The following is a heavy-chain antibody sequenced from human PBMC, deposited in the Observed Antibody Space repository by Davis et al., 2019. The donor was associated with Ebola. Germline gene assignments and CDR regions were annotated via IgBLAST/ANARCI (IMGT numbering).Heavy chain of an antibody. CDR2: IYDQST. J-gene: IGHJ4*02. Sequence: PGGSLRLSCTASGFTVSSNHMSWVRQAPGKGLEWVSVIYDQSTAYADAVRGRFLISRDKSNNTLYLEMSSLRVDYTAVYYCATTQWLRECDNWGQGTLVTVSS. D-gene: IGHD6-19*01. CDR3: ATTQWLRECDN. V-gene: IGHV3-53*05. CDR1: GFTVSSNH.